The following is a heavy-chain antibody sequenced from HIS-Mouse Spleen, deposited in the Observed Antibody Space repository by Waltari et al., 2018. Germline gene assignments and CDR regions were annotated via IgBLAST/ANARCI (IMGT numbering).Heavy chain of an antibody. CDR1: GGSISSSSYY. CDR3: ARKRTAFGWFDP. V-gene: IGHV4-39*01. Sequence: QLQLQESGPGLVKPSETLSLTCTVSGGSISSSSYYWGWIRQPPGKGLEWIGSIYYSGSTYYNPSLKSRVTISVDTSKNQFSLKLSSVTAADTAVYYCARKRTAFGWFDPWGQGTLVTVSS. J-gene: IGHJ5*02. CDR2: IYYSGST. D-gene: IGHD2-21*02.